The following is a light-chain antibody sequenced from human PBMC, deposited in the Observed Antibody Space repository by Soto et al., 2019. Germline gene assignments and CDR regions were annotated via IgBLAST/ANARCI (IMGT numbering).Light chain of an antibody. Sequence: QSVLTQRPSVSGAPGQRVTISCTGSSSNIGSGYDVHWYQQLPGTAPKLLISGNSNRPSGVPDRFSGSKSGTSASLAITGLQAEDEADYYCQSYDTSLSGSVFGGGTKLTVL. CDR2: GNS. CDR3: QSYDTSLSGSV. J-gene: IGLJ2*01. V-gene: IGLV1-40*01. CDR1: SSNIGSGYD.